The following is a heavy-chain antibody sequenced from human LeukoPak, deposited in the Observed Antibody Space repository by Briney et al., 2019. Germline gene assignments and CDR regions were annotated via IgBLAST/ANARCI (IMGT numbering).Heavy chain of an antibody. Sequence: GGSLRLSCAASGFTFSDYEMNWVRQAPGTGLEWLASITGSGQTKYHADSVEGRFTISRDNAKNSLYLQMDRLRAEDTAVYYCARRGYSSTWGGIRWFEPWGQGTLVTVSS. D-gene: IGHD6-13*01. CDR3: ARRGYSSTWGGIRWFEP. J-gene: IGHJ5*02. CDR1: GFTFSDYE. V-gene: IGHV3-48*03. CDR2: ITGSGQTK.